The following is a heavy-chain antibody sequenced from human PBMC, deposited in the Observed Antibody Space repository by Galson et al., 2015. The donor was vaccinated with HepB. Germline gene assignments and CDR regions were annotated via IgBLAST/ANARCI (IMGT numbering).Heavy chain of an antibody. CDR2: ISSSGSTI. Sequence: SLRLSCAASGFTFSDYYMSWIRQAPGKGLEWVSYISSSGSTIYYADSVKGRFTISRDNAKNSLYLQMNSLRAEDTAVHYCARDVYSNYYYMDVWGKGTTVTVSS. D-gene: IGHD6-13*01. CDR1: GFTFSDYY. CDR3: ARDVYSNYYYMDV. J-gene: IGHJ6*03. V-gene: IGHV3-11*01.